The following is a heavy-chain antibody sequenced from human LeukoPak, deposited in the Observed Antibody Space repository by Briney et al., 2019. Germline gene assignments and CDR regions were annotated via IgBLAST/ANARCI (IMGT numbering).Heavy chain of an antibody. CDR2: IIPIFGTA. V-gene: IGHV1-69*06. Sequence: SVKVSCKASGGTFSSYSISWVRQAPRQGLEWMGGIIPIFGTANYAQKFQGRVTITADKSTSTAYMELSSLRSEDTAVYYCARGDLSREGNYYYYYMDVWGKGTTVTISS. D-gene: IGHD5-24*01. CDR3: ARGDLSREGNYYYYYMDV. CDR1: GGTFSSYS. J-gene: IGHJ6*03.